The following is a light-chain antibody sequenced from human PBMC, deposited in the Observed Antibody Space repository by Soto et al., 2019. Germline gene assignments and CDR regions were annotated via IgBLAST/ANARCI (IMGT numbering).Light chain of an antibody. J-gene: IGLJ1*01. Sequence: QSVLAQPPSVSGAPGQRVTISCTGSSSNIGAGFDVHWYLQLPGTTPKLLIYGNRNRPSGVPDRFSGSKSGTSASLAITGLQAEDEGDYYCQSYDSTLSARYVFGTGTKVTVL. V-gene: IGLV1-40*01. CDR3: QSYDSTLSARYV. CDR2: GNR. CDR1: SSNIGAGFD.